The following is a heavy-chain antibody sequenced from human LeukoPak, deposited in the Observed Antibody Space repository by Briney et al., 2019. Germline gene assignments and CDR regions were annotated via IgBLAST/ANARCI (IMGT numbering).Heavy chain of an antibody. CDR2: IYHGGST. CDR1: GYSISSGYY. V-gene: IGHV4-38-2*01. CDR3: ARLRIDAFDI. Sequence: SETLSLTCAVSGYSISSGYYWVWIRQPPGKGLEWIGSIYHGGSTYYNPSLKSRVTISVDTSKNQFSLKLSSVTAADTAVYYCARLRIDAFDIWGQGTMVTVSS. J-gene: IGHJ3*02.